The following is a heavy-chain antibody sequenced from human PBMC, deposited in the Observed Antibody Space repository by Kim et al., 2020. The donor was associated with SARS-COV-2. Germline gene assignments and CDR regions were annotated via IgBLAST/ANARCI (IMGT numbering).Heavy chain of an antibody. J-gene: IGHJ3*01. CDR1: GFSLNTSAVG. CDR3: AHRAGEQWMGDIFDV. D-gene: IGHD6-19*01. V-gene: IGHV2-5*02. Sequence: SGPTLVNPTQTLTLTCTFSGFSLNTSAVGVGWIRQPPGKALEWLALIYGDDDKRIHPSLESRLTVTKDAAKNEVVLTLPNVDPVDTATYYCAHRAGEQWMGDIFDVWGHGTLVTVSS. CDR2: IYGDDDK.